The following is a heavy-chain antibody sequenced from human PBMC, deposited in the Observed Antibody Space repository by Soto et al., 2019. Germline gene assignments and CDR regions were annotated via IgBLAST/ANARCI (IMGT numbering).Heavy chain of an antibody. Sequence: QVQLVQSGAEVRKPGSSVKVSCKSSGGIFRSNAISWVRQYPGQGLEWMGAIIPQFPTPYYAQKFQGRITITADESTITAYMALNSLRSDDTAVYFCARDAADTPMVYWGQGTLLTVTS. CDR1: GGIFRSNA. D-gene: IGHD5-18*01. CDR3: ARDAADTPMVY. J-gene: IGHJ4*02. CDR2: IIPQFPTP. V-gene: IGHV1-69*01.